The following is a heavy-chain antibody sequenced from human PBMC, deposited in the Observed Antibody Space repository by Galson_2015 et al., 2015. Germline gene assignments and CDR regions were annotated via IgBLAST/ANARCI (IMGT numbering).Heavy chain of an antibody. Sequence: ETLSLTCTVSGGSISSSSYYWGWIRQPPGKGLEWIGSIYYSGSTYYNPSLKSRVTISVDTSKNQFSLKLSSVTAADTAVYYCARVLYVVPAAKGNYYYYYGMDVWGQGTTVTVSS. CDR3: ARVLYVVPAAKGNYYYYYGMDV. J-gene: IGHJ6*02. D-gene: IGHD2-2*01. CDR2: IYYSGST. V-gene: IGHV4-39*07. CDR1: GGSISSSSYY.